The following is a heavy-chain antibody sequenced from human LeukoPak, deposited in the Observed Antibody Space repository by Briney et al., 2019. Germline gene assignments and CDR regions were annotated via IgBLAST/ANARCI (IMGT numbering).Heavy chain of an antibody. D-gene: IGHD3-3*01. V-gene: IGHV4-34*01. J-gene: IGHJ5*02. Sequence: SETLSLTCAVYGGSFSGYYWSWIRQPPGKGLEWIGEINHSGSTNYNPSLKSRVTISVDTSKNQFSLKLSSVTAADTAVYYCARTSSITIFGVVIIGVNNWFDPWGQGTLVTVSS. CDR3: ARTSSITIFGVVIIGVNNWFDP. CDR1: GGSFSGYY. CDR2: INHSGST.